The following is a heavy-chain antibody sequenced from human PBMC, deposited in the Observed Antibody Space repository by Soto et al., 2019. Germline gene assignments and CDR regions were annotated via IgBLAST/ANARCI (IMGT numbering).Heavy chain of an antibody. Sequence: PGGSLRLSCAASGFTFSSYAMSWVRQAPGKGLEWVSAISGSGGSTYYADSVKGRFTISRDNSKNTLYLQMNSLRAEDTAVYYCAKDDLSGSGSYYTYYYYMDVWGKGTKVTVSS. CDR2: ISGSGGST. CDR3: AKDDLSGSGSYYTYYYYMDV. V-gene: IGHV3-23*01. CDR1: GFTFSSYA. J-gene: IGHJ6*03. D-gene: IGHD3-10*01.